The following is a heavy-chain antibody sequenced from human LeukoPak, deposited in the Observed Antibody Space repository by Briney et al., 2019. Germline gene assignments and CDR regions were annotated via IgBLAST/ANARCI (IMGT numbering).Heavy chain of an antibody. J-gene: IGHJ5*02. CDR3: AAAPDCTNDVCSPRWFDP. Sequence: SVKVSCKASGFTFTSSAMQWVRQARGQRLEWIGWIVVGSGNTNYAQKFQERVTITRDMSTSTAYMELSSLRSEDTAVYYCAAAPDCTNDVCSPRWFDPWSQGTLVTVSS. CDR1: GFTFTSSA. CDR2: IVVGSGNT. V-gene: IGHV1-58*02. D-gene: IGHD2-8*01.